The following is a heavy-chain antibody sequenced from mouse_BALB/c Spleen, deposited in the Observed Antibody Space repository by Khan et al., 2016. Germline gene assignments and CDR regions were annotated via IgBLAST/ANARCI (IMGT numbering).Heavy chain of an antibody. CDR3: SRSSGSSVAY. CDR2: ISYSDST. V-gene: IGHV3-8*02. J-gene: IGHJ3*01. D-gene: IGHD1-1*01. Sequence: EVQLQESGPSLVKPSQTLSLTCSVTGDSITNGYWNWIRKFPGNKLDYMGYISYSDSTYYNPSLKSRISITRDTSNNQYYLQLNSVTAEDTATYYCSRSSGSSVAYWGQGTLVTVSA. CDR1: GDSITNGY.